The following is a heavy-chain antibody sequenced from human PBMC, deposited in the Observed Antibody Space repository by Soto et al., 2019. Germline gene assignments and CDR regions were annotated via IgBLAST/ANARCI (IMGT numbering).Heavy chain of an antibody. J-gene: IGHJ6*02. V-gene: IGHV1-24*01. CDR2: FDPEDGET. Sequence: GASVKVSCKVSGYTLTELSMHWVRQAPGKGLEWMGGFDPEDGETIYAQKFQGRVTMTEDTSTDTAYMELSSLRSEDTAVYYCATGPVGATGSYYYYYGMDVWGQGTTVTVSS. CDR3: ATGPVGATGSYYYYYGMDV. D-gene: IGHD1-26*01. CDR1: GYTLTELS.